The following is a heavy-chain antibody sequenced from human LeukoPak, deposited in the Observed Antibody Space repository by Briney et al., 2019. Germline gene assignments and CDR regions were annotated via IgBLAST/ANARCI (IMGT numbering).Heavy chain of an antibody. CDR2: LSYDGNNK. CDR3: ANHQEGDHDAFDI. CDR1: GFTFSSYG. D-gene: IGHD3-10*01. Sequence: GGPLRLSCAASGFTFSSYGMHWVRQAPGKGLEWVAVLSYDGNNKHYADSVKGRFTISRDNSKSTLYLQMNSLRAEDTAVYYCANHQEGDHDAFDIWGQGTMVTVSS. V-gene: IGHV3-30*18. J-gene: IGHJ3*02.